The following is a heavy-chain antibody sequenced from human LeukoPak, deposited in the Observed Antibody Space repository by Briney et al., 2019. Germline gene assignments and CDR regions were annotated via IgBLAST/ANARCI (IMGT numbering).Heavy chain of an antibody. D-gene: IGHD6-19*01. CDR2: IGSSGSTT. CDR1: GFTFSNYG. J-gene: IGHJ4*02. V-gene: IGHV3-23*01. Sequence: GGSLRLSCAASGFTFSNYGLSWVRQAPGKGLEWVSGIGSSGSTTYYADSVKGRFTISRDNSKNTLYLQMNSLRAEDTAVYYCAKLGGGVTVTGLRYFDYWGQGTLVSVSS. CDR3: AKLGGGVTVTGLRYFDY.